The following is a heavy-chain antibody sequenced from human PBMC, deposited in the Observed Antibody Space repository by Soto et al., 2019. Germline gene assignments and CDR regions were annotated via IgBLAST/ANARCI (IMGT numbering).Heavy chain of an antibody. Sequence: PSETLSLTCTVSGGSISSYYWSWIRQPPGKGLEWIGYIYYRGNTNYNPSLKSRVTISLDTSKNQFSLKLSSVTAADTALYYCARHPGYYDILTGYSTYSFDYWGQGILIT. CDR2: IYYRGNT. V-gene: IGHV4-59*08. CDR1: GGSISSYY. J-gene: IGHJ4*02. D-gene: IGHD3-9*01. CDR3: ARHPGYYDILTGYSTYSFDY.